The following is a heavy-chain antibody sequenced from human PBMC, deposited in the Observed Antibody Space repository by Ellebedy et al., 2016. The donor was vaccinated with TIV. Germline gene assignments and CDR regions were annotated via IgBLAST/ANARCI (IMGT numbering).Heavy chain of an antibody. CDR2: IGTAGDT. D-gene: IGHD5-18*01. J-gene: IGHJ4*02. CDR1: GFTFRSYD. CDR3: ARVRFGDTAVDY. V-gene: IGHV3-13*01. Sequence: ETLSLTCAASGFTFRSYDMHWVRQATGKGLEWVSAIGTAGDTYYPGSVKGRFTISRENAKNSLYLQMNSLRAEDTAVYYCARVRFGDTAVDYWGQGTLVTVSS.